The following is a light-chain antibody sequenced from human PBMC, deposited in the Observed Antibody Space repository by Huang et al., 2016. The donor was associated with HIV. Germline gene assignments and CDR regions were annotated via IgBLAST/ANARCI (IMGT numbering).Light chain of an antibody. V-gene: IGKV2-30*02. CDR1: QSLLHSDGNTY. CDR3: MQGTHWPLT. CDR2: KVS. J-gene: IGKJ4*01. Sequence: DVVMTQSPLSLPVTLGQPASISCRSSQSLLHSDGNTYLIWLQQRPGHSPRRLIYKVSNRYSVVQDRFSGSGSGSDFTLRISRVEPEDVGVYYCMQGTHWPLTFGGGTKVEIK.